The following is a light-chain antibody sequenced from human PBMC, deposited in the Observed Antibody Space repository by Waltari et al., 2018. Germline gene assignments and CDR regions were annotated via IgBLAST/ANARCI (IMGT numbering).Light chain of an antibody. V-gene: IGLV1-44*01. Sequence: QSVLTQPPSASGTPGQRVTISCSGSSSTIGRNSVNWYQQFPGTAPKLLIYTNIQRPSGVPDRFSGSKSGTSASLAISGLRSEDEADYYCAAWDDSLTGLWVFGGGTKLTVL. CDR1: SSTIGRNS. CDR3: AAWDDSLTGLWV. J-gene: IGLJ3*02. CDR2: TNI.